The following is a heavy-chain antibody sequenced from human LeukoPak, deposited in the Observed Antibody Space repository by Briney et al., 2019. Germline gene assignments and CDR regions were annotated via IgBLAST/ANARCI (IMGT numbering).Heavy chain of an antibody. Sequence: PSETLSLTCTVSGGSISSSSYYWGWIRQPPGKGLEWIGSIYYSGSTYYNPSLKSRVTISVDTSKNQFSLKLSSVTAEDTAVYYCGADILTPYYSPPDTWGQGTLVTVSS. CDR3: GADILTPYYSPPDT. D-gene: IGHD3-9*01. CDR1: GGSISSSSYY. J-gene: IGHJ4*02. CDR2: IYYSGST. V-gene: IGHV4-39*07.